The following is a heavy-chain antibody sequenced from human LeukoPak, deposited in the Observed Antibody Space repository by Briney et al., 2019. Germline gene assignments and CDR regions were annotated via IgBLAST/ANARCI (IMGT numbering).Heavy chain of an antibody. D-gene: IGHD3-3*01. CDR1: GFTFSNAW. CDR3: TTEDDFWSGYQDY. CDR2: IKSKTDGGTT. V-gene: IGHV3-15*01. J-gene: IGHJ4*02. Sequence: PGGSLRRSCAAAGFTFSNAWMSWVRQAPGKGLEWVGRIKSKTDGGTTDYAAPVKGRFTISRDDSKNTLYLQMNSLKTEDTAVYYCTTEDDFWSGYQDYWGQGTLVTVSS.